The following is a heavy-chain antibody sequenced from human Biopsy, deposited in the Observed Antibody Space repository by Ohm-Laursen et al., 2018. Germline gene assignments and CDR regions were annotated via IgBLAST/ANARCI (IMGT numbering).Heavy chain of an antibody. V-gene: IGHV3-23*01. CDR3: AKCMTYSGDGIDY. Sequence: SLRLSCAASGFSFDSYAMTWVRQAPGRGLECVSVISGSGAYTYYADSVKGRFTISRDNSKNTLYLQMSSLRAEDTALYYCAKCMTYSGDGIDYWGQGTLVTVSS. CDR1: GFSFDSYA. J-gene: IGHJ4*02. D-gene: IGHD5-12*01. CDR2: ISGSGAYT.